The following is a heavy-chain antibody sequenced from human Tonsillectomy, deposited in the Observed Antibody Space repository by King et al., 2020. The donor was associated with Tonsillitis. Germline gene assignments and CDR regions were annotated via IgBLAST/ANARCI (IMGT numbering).Heavy chain of an antibody. Sequence: QLVQSGAEVKKPGASVKVSCKASGYTFTNYYMHWVRQAPGQGLEWMGFINPSGGSTSYAQKFQGRVTLTRDTSTSTVYSELSSLRSEDTVVYYCARDGGLLSPYWYFDLWGGGSLVSVSS. D-gene: IGHD2-21*02. V-gene: IGHV1-46*01. CDR1: GYTFTNYY. CDR2: INPSGGST. CDR3: ARDGGLLSPYWYFDL. J-gene: IGHJ2*01.